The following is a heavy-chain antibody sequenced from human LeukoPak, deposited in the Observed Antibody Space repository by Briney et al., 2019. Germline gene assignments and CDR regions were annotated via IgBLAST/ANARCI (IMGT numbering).Heavy chain of an antibody. D-gene: IGHD3-22*01. Sequence: GGSLRLSCAASGFTFSSYAMSWVRQAPGKGLEWVSAISGGGGSTYYADSVKGRFTISRDNSKHTLYLQMNSLRAEDTAVYYCAKVVVTRPYYYYYGMDVWGQGTTVTVSS. CDR1: GFTFSSYA. J-gene: IGHJ6*02. CDR2: ISGGGGST. V-gene: IGHV3-23*01. CDR3: AKVVVTRPYYYYYGMDV.